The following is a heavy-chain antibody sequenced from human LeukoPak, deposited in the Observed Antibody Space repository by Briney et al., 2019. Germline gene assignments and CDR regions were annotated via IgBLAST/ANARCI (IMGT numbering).Heavy chain of an antibody. CDR3: AKASRDSSGWGDAFDI. V-gene: IGHV3-23*01. CDR1: GFTFSSYE. J-gene: IGHJ3*02. CDR2: ISGSGGST. Sequence: PGGSLRLSCAASGFTFSSYEMSWVRQAPGKGLEWVSAISGSGGSTYYADSVKGRFTISRDNSKNALYLQMNSLRAEDTAVYYCAKASRDSSGWGDAFDIWGQGTMVTVSS. D-gene: IGHD6-19*01.